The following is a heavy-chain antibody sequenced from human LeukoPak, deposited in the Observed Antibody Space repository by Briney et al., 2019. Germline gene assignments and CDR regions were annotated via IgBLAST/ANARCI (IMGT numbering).Heavy chain of an antibody. D-gene: IGHD6-19*01. Sequence: AETFSLTCTVSGGSISSYYWSWIRQPPGKGLEWIGYIYYSGSTKYNPSLKSRVTMSVDTSKNQYSLRLSSVTAADTAVYYCAREGDSSGWYFDYWGQGTLVTVSS. J-gene: IGHJ4*02. CDR2: IYYSGST. CDR3: AREGDSSGWYFDY. CDR1: GGSISSYY. V-gene: IGHV4-59*01.